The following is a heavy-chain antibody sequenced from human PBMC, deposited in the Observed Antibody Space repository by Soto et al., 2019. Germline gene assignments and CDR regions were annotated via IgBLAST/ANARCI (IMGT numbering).Heavy chain of an antibody. CDR3: TTDGNSGYDDAFDI. Sequence: GSLRLSCAASGFTFRKAWMSWVRQAPGKGLGWVGRIKNKTDGGTTDYAAPVKGRFTISRDDSKNTLYLQMNSLKTEDTAVYYCTTDGNSGYDDAFDIWGQGTMVTVSS. CDR2: IKNKTDGGTT. V-gene: IGHV3-15*01. J-gene: IGHJ3*02. CDR1: GFTFRKAW. D-gene: IGHD5-12*01.